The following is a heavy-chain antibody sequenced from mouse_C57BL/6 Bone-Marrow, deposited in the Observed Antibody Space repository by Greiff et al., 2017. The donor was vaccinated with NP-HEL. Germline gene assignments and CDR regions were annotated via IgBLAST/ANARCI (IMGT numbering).Heavy chain of an antibody. J-gene: IGHJ4*01. V-gene: IGHV1-52*01. CDR3: ARAWWWGAMDY. Sequence: QVQLQQSGAELVRPGSSVKLSCKASGYTFTSYWMHWVKQRPIQGLEWIGNIDPSDSETHYNQKFKDKSTLTVDKSSSTAYMQLSSLTSEESAVYYCARAWWWGAMDYGGQGTSVTVSS. CDR2: IDPSDSET. CDR1: GYTFTSYW. D-gene: IGHD1-1*02.